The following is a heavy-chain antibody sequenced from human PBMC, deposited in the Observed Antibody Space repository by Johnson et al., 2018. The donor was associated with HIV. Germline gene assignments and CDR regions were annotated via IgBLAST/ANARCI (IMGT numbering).Heavy chain of an antibody. CDR2: ISGSGGST. CDR1: GFTFSSYA. CDR3: ARGGRYSGSVNDAHDI. Sequence: VQLVESGGGLVQPGGSLRLSCAASGFTFSSYAMSWVRQAPGKGLEWVSAISGSGGSTYYADSVKGRFTISRDNAKNTLHLQMNSLRGEDTAVYYCARGGRYSGSVNDAHDIWGQGTKVTVSS. D-gene: IGHD1-26*01. J-gene: IGHJ3*02. V-gene: IGHV3-23*04.